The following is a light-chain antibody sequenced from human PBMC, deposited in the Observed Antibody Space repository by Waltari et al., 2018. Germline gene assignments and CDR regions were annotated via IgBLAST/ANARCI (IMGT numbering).Light chain of an antibody. CDR2: KVS. J-gene: IGKJ4*01. Sequence: DVVMTQSPLSLPVTLGQPASISCRSRQSLVYSDGKTYLNWFQQRPGQSPRRLIYKVSNRDSGVPDRFSGSGSGTEFTLTISRVEAEDVGMYYCMQGTHWPLTFGGGTKVEIK. CDR3: MQGTHWPLT. V-gene: IGKV2-30*01. CDR1: QSLVYSDGKTY.